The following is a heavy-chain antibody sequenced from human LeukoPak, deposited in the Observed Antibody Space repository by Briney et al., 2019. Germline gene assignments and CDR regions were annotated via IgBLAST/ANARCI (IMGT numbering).Heavy chain of an antibody. CDR3: ARGTIPVLGTSSFDP. CDR1: GYTFSDYY. J-gene: IGHJ5*02. CDR2: INPNTGTT. Sequence: GASVKVSCKASGYTFSDYYIHWVRQAPGQGLEWMGWINPNTGTTKIPQRFQGRVTMTRDTSISSAYMDLNRLTSDDTAVYYCARGTIPVLGTSSFDPWGQGTLVTVSS. D-gene: IGHD1/OR15-1a*01. V-gene: IGHV1-2*02.